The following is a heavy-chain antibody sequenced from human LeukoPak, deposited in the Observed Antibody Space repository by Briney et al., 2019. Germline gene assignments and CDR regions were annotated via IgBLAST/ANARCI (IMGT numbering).Heavy chain of an antibody. CDR1: GFTFSSYA. J-gene: IGHJ4*02. Sequence: QAGGSLRLSCSASGFTFSSYAMHWVRQAPGKGLEYVSAISSNGVNTYYADSVKGRFTISRDNSKNTLYLQMSSLRAEDTAVYYCMCPESGYSYGYGYWGQGTLVTVSS. CDR2: ISSNGVNT. D-gene: IGHD5-18*01. V-gene: IGHV3-64D*09. CDR3: MCPESGYSYGYGY.